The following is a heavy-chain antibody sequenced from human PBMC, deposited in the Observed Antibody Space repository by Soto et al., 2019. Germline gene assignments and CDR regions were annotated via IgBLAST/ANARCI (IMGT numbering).Heavy chain of an antibody. D-gene: IGHD1-1*01. J-gene: IGHJ4*02. CDR3: AKEPATAKPEGVDF. V-gene: IGHV1-2*02. CDR2: IDPNSGGT. CDR1: GYTFSDYY. Sequence: ASVKVSCKASGYTFSDYYIHWVRQAPGQGLEWMGWIDPNSGGTKYAPKFQGGVTMTRDTSITTAYMELSRLRSGDTAVYYCAKEPATAKPEGVDFWGQGTLVTVSS.